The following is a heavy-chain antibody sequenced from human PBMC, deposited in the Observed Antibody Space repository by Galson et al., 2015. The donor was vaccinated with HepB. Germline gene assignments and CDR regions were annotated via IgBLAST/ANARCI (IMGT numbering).Heavy chain of an antibody. CDR1: GGTFSSYA. V-gene: IGHV1-69*13. J-gene: IGHJ6*03. CDR2: IIPIFGTA. CDR3: ARDQGVVGATDYYYYMDV. Sequence: SVKVSCKASGGTFSSYAISWVRQAPGQGLEWMGGIIPIFGTANYAQKFQGRVTITADESTSTTYMELSSLRSEDTAVYYCARDQGVVGATDYYYYMDVWGKGTTVTVSS. D-gene: IGHD1-26*01.